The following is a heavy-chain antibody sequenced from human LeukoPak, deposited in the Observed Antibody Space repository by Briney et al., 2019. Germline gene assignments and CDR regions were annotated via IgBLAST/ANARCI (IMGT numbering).Heavy chain of an antibody. Sequence: GGSLRLSCAASGFTFSSYGMHWVRQAPGKGLEWVAVIWYDGSNKYYADSVKGRFTISRDNSKNTLYLQMNSLRAEDTAVYYCARDLTGATVTTYFDYWGQGTLVTASS. J-gene: IGHJ4*02. CDR2: IWYDGSNK. CDR3: ARDLTGATVTTYFDY. V-gene: IGHV3-33*01. CDR1: GFTFSSYG. D-gene: IGHD4-17*01.